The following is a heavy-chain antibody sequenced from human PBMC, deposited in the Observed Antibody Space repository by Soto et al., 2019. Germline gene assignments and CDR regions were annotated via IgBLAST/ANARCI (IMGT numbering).Heavy chain of an antibody. CDR1: GYTFTSYG. Sequence: QVQLVQSGAEVKKPGASVKVSCKASGYTFTSYGISWVRQAPGQGLEWMGWISAYNGNTNDARKLQGRVTMTPDTSTSTAYMELRSLRSDDTPVYSCARLSLVLNAFDIWGQGTMVTVSS. V-gene: IGHV1-18*01. CDR3: ARLSLVLNAFDI. J-gene: IGHJ3*02. CDR2: ISAYNGNT.